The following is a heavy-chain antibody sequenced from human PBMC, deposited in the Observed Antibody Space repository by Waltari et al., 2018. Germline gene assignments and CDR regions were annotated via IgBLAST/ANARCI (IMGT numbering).Heavy chain of an antibody. Sequence: EVQLVESGGGLVQPGGSLRLSCAASGFTFSSYSMNWVRQAPGKGLEWVSYISSSSSTIYYADSVKGRVTISRDNAKNSLYLQMNSLRAEDTAVYYCARVKTPYSSTANWFDPWGQGTLVTVSS. J-gene: IGHJ5*02. V-gene: IGHV3-48*04. CDR3: ARVKTPYSSTANWFDP. CDR2: ISSSSSTI. D-gene: IGHD6-19*01. CDR1: GFTFSSYS.